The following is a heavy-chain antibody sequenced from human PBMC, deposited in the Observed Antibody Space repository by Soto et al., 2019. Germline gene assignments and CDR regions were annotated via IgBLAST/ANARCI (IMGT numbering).Heavy chain of an antibody. D-gene: IGHD5-18*01. CDR3: GRGAGLGYSYGSHIDY. CDR2: ISYDGSNK. J-gene: IGHJ4*02. CDR1: GFTFSSYA. Sequence: QVQLVESGGGVVQPGRSQRLSCAASGFTFSSYAMHWVRQAPGKGLEWVAVISYDGSNKYYADSVKGRFTISRDNSQNTLYLQMNSLRAEDTAVYYCGRGAGLGYSYGSHIDYWGQGTLVTVSS. V-gene: IGHV3-30-3*01.